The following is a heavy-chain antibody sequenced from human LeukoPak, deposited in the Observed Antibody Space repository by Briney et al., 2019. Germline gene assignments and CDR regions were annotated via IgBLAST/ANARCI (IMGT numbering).Heavy chain of an antibody. J-gene: IGHJ3*02. CDR1: GGSIGTFY. CDR2: IYYSGRA. Sequence: KPSETLSLTCTVSGGSIGTFYWHWIRQHPGKGLEWLGCIYYSGRAIYNPSLKSRVTMTVDTAKNQFSLRLTSVNAADAAVYYCARERSASPAFDIWGQGTGVSVSS. V-gene: IGHV4-59*01. CDR3: ARERSASPAFDI.